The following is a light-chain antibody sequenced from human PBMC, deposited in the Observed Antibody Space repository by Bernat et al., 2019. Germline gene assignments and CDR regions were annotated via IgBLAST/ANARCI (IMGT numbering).Light chain of an antibody. CDR2: EVS. CDR3: SSCADGNNLL. J-gene: IGLJ3*02. Sequence: QSALTQPPSASGSPGQSVTISCTGTTSDVGGYDYVTWYQQYPGKAPKLIIYEVSKRPSGVPDRFSGSKSGNTDSLTVSGLQAEDEADYWCSSCADGNNLLFGGGTKLTVL. V-gene: IGLV2-8*01. CDR1: TSDVGGYDY.